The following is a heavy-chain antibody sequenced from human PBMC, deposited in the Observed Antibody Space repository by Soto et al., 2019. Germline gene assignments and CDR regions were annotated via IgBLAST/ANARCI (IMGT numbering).Heavy chain of an antibody. CDR3: ARELKEPGSYYYYGLDV. CDR2: IIPIIATT. J-gene: IGHJ6*02. D-gene: IGHD3-10*01. CDR1: GGTFNGFG. Sequence: QVQLVQSGAEVKKPGSSVRVSCQTSGGTFNGFGVAWVRQAPGQGLEWMGTIIPIIATTKYAQNFHGRVTITADASTGTAYMDLSSLRSEDTAVYYCARELKEPGSYYYYGLDVWGLGTTVTVSS. V-gene: IGHV1-69*18.